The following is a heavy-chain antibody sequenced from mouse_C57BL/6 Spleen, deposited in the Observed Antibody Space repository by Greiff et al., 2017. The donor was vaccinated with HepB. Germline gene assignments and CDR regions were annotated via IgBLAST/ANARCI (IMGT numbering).Heavy chain of an antibody. V-gene: IGHV1-50*01. CDR3: ARRGTYYGSSYTSFAY. Sequence: QVQLKQPGAELVKPGASVKLSCKASGYTFTSYWMQWVKQRPGQGLEWIGEIDPSDSYTNYNQKFKGKATLTVDTSSSTAYMQLSSLTSEDSAVYYCARRGTYYGSSYTSFAYWGQGTLVTVSA. D-gene: IGHD1-1*01. CDR2: IDPSDSYT. J-gene: IGHJ3*01. CDR1: GYTFTSYW.